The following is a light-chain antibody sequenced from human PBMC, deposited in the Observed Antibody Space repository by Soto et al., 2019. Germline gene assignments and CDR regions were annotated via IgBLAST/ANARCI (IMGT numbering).Light chain of an antibody. CDR1: SGNSSYI. CDR3: ETWDSNTRV. V-gene: IGLV4-60*02. J-gene: IGLJ3*02. Sequence: QLVLTQSSSASASLGSSVKLTCTLRSGNSSYIIAWHQQQAGKAPRYLMKVEGSGSYNKGSGVPDRFSGSSSGADRYLTISNLQFEDEADYYCETWDSNTRVFGGGTKLTVL. CDR2: VEGSGSY.